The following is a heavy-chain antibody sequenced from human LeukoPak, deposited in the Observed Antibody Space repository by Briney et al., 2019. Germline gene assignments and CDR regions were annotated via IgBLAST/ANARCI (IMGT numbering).Heavy chain of an antibody. CDR2: IYGGGRT. CDR3: ASKGQYCGTLTCKDY. CDR1: GFTVSSNY. D-gene: IGHD2-21*01. V-gene: IGHV3-53*01. J-gene: IGHJ4*02. Sequence: PGGSLRLSCAASGFTVSSNYMSWVRQAPGKGLECVSLIYGGGRTYYADSVKGRFTISRDNSKNTIFLQLTSLRVEDTAVYYCASKGQYCGTLTCKDYWGRGTLVTVSS.